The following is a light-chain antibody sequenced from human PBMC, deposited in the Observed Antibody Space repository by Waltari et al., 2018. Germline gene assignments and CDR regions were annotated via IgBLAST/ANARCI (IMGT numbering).Light chain of an antibody. CDR2: DVR. CDR3: TAYTTSATLV. CDR1: SKDVGTNAH. Sequence: QSALSQPASVSGSPGQSVTISCTGPSKDVGTNAHASWYQQPPGRAPKLMIYDVRQRSSGVSNRFSGSRAGNTASLTISGLQTEDEADYYCTAYTTSATLVFGGGTRLTVL. V-gene: IGLV2-14*03. J-gene: IGLJ3*02.